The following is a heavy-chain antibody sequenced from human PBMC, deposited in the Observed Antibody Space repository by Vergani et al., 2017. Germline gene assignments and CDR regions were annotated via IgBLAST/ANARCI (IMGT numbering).Heavy chain of an antibody. V-gene: IGHV4-4*02. CDR2: IYHSGST. CDR3: ARGEYIVAVPAAGGAFDM. J-gene: IGHJ3*02. D-gene: IGHD2-2*01. Sequence: QVQLQESGPGLVKPSGTLSLTCAVSGGSISSSNWWSWVRQPPGKGLEWIGEIYHSGSTNYNPSLKSRVTIVVNKSKNQFSLKLSYLTAADTAVYYAARGEYIVAVPAAGGAFDMWGRVTMVTVSA. CDR1: GGSISSSNW.